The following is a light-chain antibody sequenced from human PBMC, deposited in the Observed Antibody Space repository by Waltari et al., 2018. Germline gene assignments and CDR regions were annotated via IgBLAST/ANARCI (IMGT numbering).Light chain of an antibody. CDR1: QSVTSIS. CDR3: QQYDGEVVT. Sequence: CRASQSVTSISVTWYQQKFGQAPRLLIYGTSSRATGIPDRFSGSGSGTDFTLTISRLEPEDFAVYYCQQYDGEVVTFGGGTKVEI. CDR2: GTS. V-gene: IGKV3-20*01. J-gene: IGKJ4*01.